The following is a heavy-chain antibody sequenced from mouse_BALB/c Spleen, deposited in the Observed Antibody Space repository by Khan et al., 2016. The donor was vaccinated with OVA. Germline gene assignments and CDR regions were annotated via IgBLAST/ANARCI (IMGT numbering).Heavy chain of an antibody. Sequence: VQLQQSGVELVKPAASLKLSCTASGYNIKDIYIHWVKQRPEKGLQRIRRTDPANGNTKYDPKFQGQATITADTSSNTAYLQLSSLTSEDTAVYYGRISTINAWGQGTTLTVSS. CDR2: TDPANGNT. CDR1: GYNIKDIY. V-gene: IGHV14-3*02. CDR3: RISTINA. J-gene: IGHJ2*01.